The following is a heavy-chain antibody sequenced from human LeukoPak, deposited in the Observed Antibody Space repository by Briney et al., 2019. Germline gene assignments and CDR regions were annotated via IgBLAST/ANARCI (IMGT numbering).Heavy chain of an antibody. D-gene: IGHD1-26*01. CDR1: GGSISSYY. V-gene: IGHV4-59*05. Sequence: PSETLSLTCTVSGGSISSYYWSWIRQPPGKGLEWIGSIYYSGSTYYNPSLKSRVTISVDTSKNQFSLKLSSVTAADTAVYYCARHYGGWELPYYYMDVWGKGTTVTVSS. CDR2: IYYSGST. J-gene: IGHJ6*03. CDR3: ARHYGGWELPYYYMDV.